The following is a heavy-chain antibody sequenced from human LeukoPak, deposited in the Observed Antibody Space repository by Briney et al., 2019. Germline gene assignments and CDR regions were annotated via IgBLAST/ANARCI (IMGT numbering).Heavy chain of an antibody. CDR1: GGSISSYY. Sequence: SETLSLTCTVSGGSISSYYWSWIRQPPGKGLEWIGYIYDSGSTNYNPSLKSRVTISVDTAKNQFSLKLSSVTAADTAVYYCASRGGGYFDYWGQGTLVTVSS. J-gene: IGHJ4*02. V-gene: IGHV4-59*01. D-gene: IGHD3-10*01. CDR3: ASRGGGYFDY. CDR2: IYDSGST.